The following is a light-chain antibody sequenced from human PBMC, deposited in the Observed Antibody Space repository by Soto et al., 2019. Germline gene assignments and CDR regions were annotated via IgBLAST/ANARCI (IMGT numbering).Light chain of an antibody. J-gene: IGKJ1*01. CDR3: QQYGTWWT. CDR2: GAS. Sequence: EIVMTQSPATLSVSPGERATLSCRASQSVSSNLAWYQHKPGQAPRLLIYGASTRATGIPARFSGSGSGTEFTLTISSLQSEDFGVYYCQQYGTWWTFGQGTKVEIK. CDR1: QSVSSN. V-gene: IGKV3-15*01.